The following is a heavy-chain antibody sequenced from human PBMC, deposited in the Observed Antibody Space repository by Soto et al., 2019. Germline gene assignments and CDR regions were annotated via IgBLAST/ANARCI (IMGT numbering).Heavy chain of an antibody. Sequence: EVQLVESGGNLVQPGGSLRLSCAASGFTFRSYWISWVRQTPGKGLAWLANIKQDGSEQYYVDSVKARFTISRDNAKNSVSLQMNSVRVEGPGVYYGAGLDSVRGQTAGYWGQGTLVTVSS. CDR3: AGLDSVRGQTAGY. CDR2: IKQDGSEQ. CDR1: GFTFRSYW. D-gene: IGHD1-1*01. V-gene: IGHV3-7*01. J-gene: IGHJ4*02.